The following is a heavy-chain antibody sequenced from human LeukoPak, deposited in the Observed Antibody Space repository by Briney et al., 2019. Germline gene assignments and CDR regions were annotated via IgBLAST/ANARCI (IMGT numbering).Heavy chain of an antibody. CDR3: ARGPLYYYDSSGYAFDY. J-gene: IGHJ4*02. D-gene: IGHD3-22*01. CDR1: GFTFSSYE. Sequence: PGGSLRLSCAASGFTFSSYEMQWVRRAPGKGLEWVSYISSSGSTIYYADSVKGRFTISRDNAKNSLYLQMNSLRAEDTAVYYCARGPLYYYDSSGYAFDYWGQGTLVTVSS. CDR2: ISSSGSTI. V-gene: IGHV3-48*03.